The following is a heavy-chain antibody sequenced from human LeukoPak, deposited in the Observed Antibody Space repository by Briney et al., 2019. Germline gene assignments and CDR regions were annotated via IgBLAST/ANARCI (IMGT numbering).Heavy chain of an antibody. CDR2: MNPNSGNT. V-gene: IGHV1-8*03. Sequence: ASVKVSCKASGYTFTSYDINWVRQATGQGFEWLGWMNPNSGNTGYAQKFQGRVTITRNTSISTAYMELSSLRSEYTAVYYCARGGFLEWLPLDYWGQGTLVTVSS. CDR1: GYTFTSYD. D-gene: IGHD3-3*01. J-gene: IGHJ4*02. CDR3: ARGGFLEWLPLDY.